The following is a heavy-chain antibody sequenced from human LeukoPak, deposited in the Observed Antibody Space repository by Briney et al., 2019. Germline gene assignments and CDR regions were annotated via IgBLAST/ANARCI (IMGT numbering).Heavy chain of an antibody. CDR3: ARHTYSIFYFDY. CDR1: GDSISSSSYF. V-gene: IGHV4-39*01. CDR2: VSYSATT. J-gene: IGHJ4*02. D-gene: IGHD5-18*01. Sequence: SETLSLTCTVSGDSISSSSYFWGWIRQPPGKGLEWIASVSYSATTSYNPSLKSRVTFSLDTSKNQFSLKVNSVTAADTAVYYCARHTYSIFYFDYWGQGTLVTVSS.